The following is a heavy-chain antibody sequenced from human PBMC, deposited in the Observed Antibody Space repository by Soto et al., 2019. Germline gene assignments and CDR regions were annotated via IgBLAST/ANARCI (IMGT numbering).Heavy chain of an antibody. CDR1: GGSISSYY. CDR3: ARQGFGPLHGLVDV. CDR2: VHHSWGS. D-gene: IGHD3-10*01. Sequence: QVQLQESGPGLVKPSETMSLSCTVSGGSISSYYWSWFRQSPGKRMEWIGYVHHSWGSSYNPSLPRRVAISLDTSTRQFSLTVTSVTATDTAVYYCARQGFGPLHGLVDVWGQGTTVTVSS. J-gene: IGHJ6*02. V-gene: IGHV4-59*08.